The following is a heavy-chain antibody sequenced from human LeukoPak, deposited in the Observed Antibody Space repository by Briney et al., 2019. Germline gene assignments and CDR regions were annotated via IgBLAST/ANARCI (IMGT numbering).Heavy chain of an antibody. CDR1: GFTFSSYA. Sequence: GGSLRLSCAASGFTFSSYAMHWVRQAPGKGLEWVAVMSYDGSNKYYADSVKGRFTISRDNSKNTLYLQMNSLRAEDTAVYYCASGSFYDSSGYFNSNAFDIWGQGTMVTVSS. CDR2: MSYDGSNK. J-gene: IGHJ3*02. D-gene: IGHD3-22*01. V-gene: IGHV3-30*04. CDR3: ASGSFYDSSGYFNSNAFDI.